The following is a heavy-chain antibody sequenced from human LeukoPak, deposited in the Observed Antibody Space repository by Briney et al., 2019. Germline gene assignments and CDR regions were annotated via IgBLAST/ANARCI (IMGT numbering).Heavy chain of an antibody. V-gene: IGHV1-69*13. J-gene: IGHJ4*02. Sequence: VASVKVSCKASGGTFSSYAISWVRQAPGQGLEWMGGIIPIFGTANYAQKFQGRVTITADESTSTAYMELSSLRSEDTAVHYCARVSRRGYCGSTSCYRYFDYWGQGTLVTVSS. D-gene: IGHD2-2*01. CDR2: IIPIFGTA. CDR3: ARVSRRGYCGSTSCYRYFDY. CDR1: GGTFSSYA.